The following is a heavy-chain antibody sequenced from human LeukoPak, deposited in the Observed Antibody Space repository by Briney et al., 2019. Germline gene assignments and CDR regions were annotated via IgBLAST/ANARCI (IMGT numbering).Heavy chain of an antibody. J-gene: IGHJ5*02. CDR1: GYSFNSHW. CDR3: ARDSVGGGGWFDP. V-gene: IGHV5-51*01. Sequence: GESLKISCKGSGYSFNSHWVGWVRQMPGKGLEWMGIIYPSDSDTRYSPSFQGLVTISADKSISTAYLQWSSLKASDTAMYYCARDSVGGGGWFDPWGQGTLVTVSS. CDR2: IYPSDSDT. D-gene: IGHD2-15*01.